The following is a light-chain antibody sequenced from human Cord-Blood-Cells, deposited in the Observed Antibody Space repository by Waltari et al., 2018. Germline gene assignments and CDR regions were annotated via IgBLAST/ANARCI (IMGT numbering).Light chain of an antibody. J-gene: IGLJ2*01. V-gene: IGLV2-14*01. CDR1: SIDVGGYNY. Sequence: QSALPHPASVSGSPGQSVTISCTGTSIDVGGYNYSSWYQQHPGKAPKLMIYDVSNRPSGVSNRFSGSKSGNTASLTISGLQAEDEADYYCSSYTSSSTLVFGGGTKLTVL. CDR2: DVS. CDR3: SSYTSSSTLV.